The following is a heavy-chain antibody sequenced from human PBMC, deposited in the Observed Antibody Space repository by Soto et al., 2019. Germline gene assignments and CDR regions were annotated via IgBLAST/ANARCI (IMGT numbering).Heavy chain of an antibody. CDR3: GKVGRKTGYDDY. Sequence: GGSLRLSCAASGFTFSSYAMSWVRQAPGKGLEWVSLVTASGGTTYYADSVKGRFSISRDESKTILYLQMNSLRAEDTALYYCGKVGRKTGYDDYWGRGTLVTVSS. CDR2: VTASGGTT. D-gene: IGHD5-12*01. CDR1: GFTFSSYA. J-gene: IGHJ4*02. V-gene: IGHV3-23*01.